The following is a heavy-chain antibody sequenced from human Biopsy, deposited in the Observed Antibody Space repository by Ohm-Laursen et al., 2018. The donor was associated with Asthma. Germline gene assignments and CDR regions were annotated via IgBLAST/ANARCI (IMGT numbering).Heavy chain of an antibody. CDR1: GYNFISFA. Sequence: ASVKVSCNASGYNFISFAIHWVRQAPGQGLGWMGWVNTGNGDTKYSQKFQGRVTITRDTSASTAYMELRSLRSEDTATYYCARTYYDFLTGQVKDVFGVWGQGTMVTVSS. CDR2: VNTGNGDT. CDR3: ARTYYDFLTGQVKDVFGV. V-gene: IGHV1-3*04. J-gene: IGHJ3*01. D-gene: IGHD3-9*01.